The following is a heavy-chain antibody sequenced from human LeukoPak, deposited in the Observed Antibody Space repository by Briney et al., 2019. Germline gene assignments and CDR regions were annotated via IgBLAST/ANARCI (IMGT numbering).Heavy chain of an antibody. CDR1: GGSISGYY. Sequence: SETLSLTCTVSGGSISGYYWSWIRQPPGKGLEWIGYIYDSGSTNYNPSLKSRVTISVDTSKSQFSLKLRSVTAADTAVYYCARDHSGTNYVMDWGQGTLVTVSS. CDR2: IYDSGST. CDR3: ARDHSGTNYVMD. V-gene: IGHV4-59*01. J-gene: IGHJ4*02. D-gene: IGHD4/OR15-4a*01.